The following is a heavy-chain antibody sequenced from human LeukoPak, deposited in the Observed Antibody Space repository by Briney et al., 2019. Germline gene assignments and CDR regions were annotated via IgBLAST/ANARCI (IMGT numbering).Heavy chain of an antibody. CDR3: ARTPGGYYFDY. D-gene: IGHD2-2*01. Sequence: PGGSLRLSCAASGFTFSSYWMSWVRQAPGKGLEWVANIKQDGSEKYYVDSVKGRFTISRDNAKNSLYLQMNSLRAEDTAMYYCARTPGGYYFDYWGQGTLVTVSS. CDR1: GFTFSSYW. V-gene: IGHV3-7*01. CDR2: IKQDGSEK. J-gene: IGHJ4*02.